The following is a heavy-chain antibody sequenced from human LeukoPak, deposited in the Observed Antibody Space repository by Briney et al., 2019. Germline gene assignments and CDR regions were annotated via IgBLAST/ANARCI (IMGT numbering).Heavy chain of an antibody. Sequence: ASVKVSCKASGYTFTGYYMHWVRQAPGQGLEWMGWINPSSGGTNYAQKFQGRVTMTRDTSISTAYMELSRLRSDDTAVYYCARDLTGSSSGDWGQGTLVTVSS. J-gene: IGHJ4*02. CDR1: GYTFTGYY. D-gene: IGHD6-6*01. CDR2: INPSSGGT. V-gene: IGHV1-2*02. CDR3: ARDLTGSSSGD.